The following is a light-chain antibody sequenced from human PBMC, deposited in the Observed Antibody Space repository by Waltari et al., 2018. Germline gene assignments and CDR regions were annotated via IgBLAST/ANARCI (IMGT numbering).Light chain of an antibody. CDR1: STYIGFYTS. CDR3: NSYAGSSSWV. V-gene: IGLV2-14*03. CDR2: DVI. Sequence: YALTQPASVSGAPGQSITTSSNGHSTYIGFYTSVYWYQQHPGKAPKLMIYDVIERPSGVVNRFSGSNSGNTASLTSSGLQAEDEADYYCNSYAGSSSWVFGGGTKLTVL. J-gene: IGLJ3*02.